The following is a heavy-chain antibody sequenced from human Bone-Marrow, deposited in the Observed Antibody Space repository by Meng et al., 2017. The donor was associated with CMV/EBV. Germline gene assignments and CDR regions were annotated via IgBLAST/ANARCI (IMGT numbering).Heavy chain of an antibody. V-gene: IGHV1-2*02. Sequence: ASVKVSCKASGYTFTGYYMHWVRQAPGQGLEWMGWINPNSGGTNYAQKFQGRVTMTRDTSISTAYMELSRLRSDDTAVYYCAGELYQLLLSQYNWFDPWGRGTLVTVSS. D-gene: IGHD2-2*01. CDR3: AGELYQLLLSQYNWFDP. CDR1: GYTFTGYY. J-gene: IGHJ5*02. CDR2: INPNSGGT.